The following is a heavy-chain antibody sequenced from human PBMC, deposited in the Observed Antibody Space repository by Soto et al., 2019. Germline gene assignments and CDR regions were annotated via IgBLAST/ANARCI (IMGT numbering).Heavy chain of an antibody. D-gene: IGHD3-16*01. Sequence: GGPRLSCAASGFMFSAYTMNWVRQAPGKGLEWLSSISDDSSYIDYADSLRGRFTVSRDNARNSLYLQIDSLGVEDTAVYYCATPYYFNHWGPGTLVTVSS. CDR2: ISDDSSYI. V-gene: IGHV3-21*06. CDR3: ATPYYFNH. J-gene: IGHJ1*01. CDR1: GFMFSAYT.